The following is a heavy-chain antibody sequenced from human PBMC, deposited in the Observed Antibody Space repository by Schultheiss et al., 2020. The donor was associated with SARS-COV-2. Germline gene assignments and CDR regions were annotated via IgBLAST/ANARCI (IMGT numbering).Heavy chain of an antibody. CDR1: GFTFSNAW. CDR3: ARGGYSYGTDAFDI. CDR2: IWYDGSNK. Sequence: GGSLRLSCAASGFTFSNAWMSWVRQAPGKGLEWVAVIWYDGSNKYYADSVKGRFTISRDNSKNTLYLQMNSLRAEDTAVYYCARGGYSYGTDAFDIWGQGTMVTVSS. J-gene: IGHJ3*02. D-gene: IGHD5-18*01. V-gene: IGHV3-33*08.